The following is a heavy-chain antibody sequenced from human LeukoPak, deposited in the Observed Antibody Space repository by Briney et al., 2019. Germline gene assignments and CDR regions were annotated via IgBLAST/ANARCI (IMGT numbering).Heavy chain of an antibody. CDR1: GYNFNNFY. D-gene: IGHD3-22*01. CDR3: ARRRYYYDRSGYNYYYYGMDL. V-gene: IGHV5-51*01. CDR2: IYPDDSDT. Sequence: GESLKISCKASGYNFNNFYIAWVRQVPGKGLEWMGIIYPDDSDTTYSPSFQGQVTFSVDKSITTAYLQWSSLKASDSAMYYCARRRYYYDRSGYNYYYYGMDLWGQGTTVAASS. J-gene: IGHJ6*02.